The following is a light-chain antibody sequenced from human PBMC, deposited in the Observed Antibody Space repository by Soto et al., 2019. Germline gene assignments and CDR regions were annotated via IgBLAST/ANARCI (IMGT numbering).Light chain of an antibody. CDR1: QSVSNF. CDR2: GAS. Sequence: EIVLTQSPATLSLSPGERATLSCRASQSVSNFLAWYQQRPGQAPRLLLYGASNRATGTPARFSGSGYGTDFTLTISSLEPEDSAVYYCQQRYNRLTFGGGTKVEI. CDR3: QQRYNRLT. V-gene: IGKV3-11*01. J-gene: IGKJ4*01.